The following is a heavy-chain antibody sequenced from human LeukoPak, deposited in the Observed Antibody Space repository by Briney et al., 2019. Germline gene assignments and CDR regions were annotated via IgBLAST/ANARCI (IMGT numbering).Heavy chain of an antibody. J-gene: IGHJ4*02. CDR2: ISRDGGST. V-gene: IGHV3-43*02. D-gene: IGHD2-8*02. CDR3: AKNHVNTGSFDF. CDR1: GFTFGDYV. Sequence: GGSLRLSCAASGFTFGDYVMLWVRQAPGKGLEWVSFISRDGGSTFYAESVKGRFTISRDNSKNSLYLQMNSLRTEDTAFFYCAKNHVNTGSFDFWGQGTLVTVSS.